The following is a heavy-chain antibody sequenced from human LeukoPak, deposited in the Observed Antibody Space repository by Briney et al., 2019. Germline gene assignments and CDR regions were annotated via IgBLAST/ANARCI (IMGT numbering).Heavy chain of an antibody. CDR1: GFTFSSYG. CDR2: IWYDGSNK. CDR3: AKDGGPSSSGSQFFNY. J-gene: IGHJ4*02. Sequence: GGSLRLSCAAFGFTFSSYGMHWVRQAPGKGLEWVAVIWYDGSNKYYADSVKGRFTISRDNSKNTLYLQMNSLRAEDTAVYYCAKDGGPSSSGSQFFNYWGQGALVTVSS. D-gene: IGHD1-26*01. V-gene: IGHV3-33*03.